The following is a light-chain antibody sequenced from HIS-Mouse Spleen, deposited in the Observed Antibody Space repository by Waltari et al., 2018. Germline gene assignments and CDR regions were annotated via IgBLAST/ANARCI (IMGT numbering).Light chain of an antibody. J-gene: IGLJ2*01. V-gene: IGLV3-10*01. CDR2: EDS. CDR1: ALPNKY. CDR3: YSTDSSGNHRV. Sequence: SYELTQPPSVYVSPGQTARITCPGDALPNKYAYWYQQKSGQAPVLVIYEDSKRPSGIPERFSGSSSWTMATLTISGAQVEDEADYYCYSTDSSGNHRVFGGGTKLTVL.